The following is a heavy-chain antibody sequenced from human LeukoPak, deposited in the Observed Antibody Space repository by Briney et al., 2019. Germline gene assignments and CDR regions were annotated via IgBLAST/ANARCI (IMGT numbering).Heavy chain of an antibody. Sequence: GGSLRLSCVASGFTFRDYYKNWIRQTPGKGLEWISYINSAGNAIFYSDSVKGRFTVSRDNGMNSVYLQMDSLRADDTAVYYCASERVSTLTSISDNWGQGTVVTVSS. CDR2: INSAGNAI. CDR1: GFTFRDYY. J-gene: IGHJ4*02. D-gene: IGHD5/OR15-5a*01. V-gene: IGHV3-11*01. CDR3: ASERVSTLTSISDN.